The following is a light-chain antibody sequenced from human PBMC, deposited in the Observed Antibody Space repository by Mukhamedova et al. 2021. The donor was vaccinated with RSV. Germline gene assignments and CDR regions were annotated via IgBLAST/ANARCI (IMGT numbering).Light chain of an antibody. Sequence: SSDVGGYNYVSWYQQHPGKAPKLMIYDVSNRPSGVSNRFSGSKSGNTASLTISGLQAEDEADYYCSSYTSSSTRVFGGGTKLTVL. CDR2: DVS. J-gene: IGLJ2*01. V-gene: IGLV2-14*04. CDR3: SSYTSSSTRV. CDR1: SSDVGGYNY.